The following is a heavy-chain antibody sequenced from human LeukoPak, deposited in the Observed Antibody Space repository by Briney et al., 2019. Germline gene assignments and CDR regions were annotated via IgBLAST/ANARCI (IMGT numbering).Heavy chain of an antibody. CDR2: IYYGGST. D-gene: IGHD4-17*01. J-gene: IGHJ5*02. Sequence: SETLSLTCTVSGGSISSSAYHWGWVRQPPGKGLEWIGSIYYGGSTYYNPSLKSPGTMSRDTSKNQFSLKLSSVTAADTAVYYCASLSDYGDYNWFDPWGQGTLVTVSS. CDR3: ASLSDYGDYNWFDP. V-gene: IGHV4-39*07. CDR1: GGSISSSAYH.